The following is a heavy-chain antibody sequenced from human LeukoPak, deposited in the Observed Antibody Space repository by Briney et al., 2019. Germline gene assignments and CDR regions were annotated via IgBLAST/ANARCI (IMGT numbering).Heavy chain of an antibody. J-gene: IGHJ5*02. Sequence: PGGSLRLSCAASGLTFSSYWMHWVRQAPGKGLVWVSRINNDGSSTSYADSVKGRFTISRDNAKNTLYLQMNSLRAEDTAVYYCARPTKEGSSWYWWFDPWGQGTLVTASS. D-gene: IGHD6-13*01. CDR3: ARPTKEGSSWYWWFDP. CDR2: INNDGSST. CDR1: GLTFSSYW. V-gene: IGHV3-74*01.